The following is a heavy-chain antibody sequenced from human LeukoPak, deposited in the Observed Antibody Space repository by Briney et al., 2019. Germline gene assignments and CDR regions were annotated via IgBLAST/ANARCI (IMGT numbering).Heavy chain of an antibody. J-gene: IGHJ2*01. CDR2: IDPNSGGT. V-gene: IGHV1-2*02. CDR1: GYTSTAHY. D-gene: IGHD3-10*01. CDR3: ARGRGTTMVRGVITNYFDL. Sequence: ASVKVSCKTSGYTSTAHYIHWVRQAPGQGLEWMGWIDPNSGGTDYAQKFLGSVTMTGDTSINTAFMEIRRLRSDDTAIYYCARGRGTTMVRGVITNYFDLWGRGSLVTVSS.